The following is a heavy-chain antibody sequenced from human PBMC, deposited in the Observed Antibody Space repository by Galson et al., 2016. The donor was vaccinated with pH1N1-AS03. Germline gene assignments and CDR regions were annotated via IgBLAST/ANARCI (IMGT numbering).Heavy chain of an antibody. Sequence: SVKVSCKASGYIFTGFYVHWVRQAPGQGLEWMGWINPNNGVTNYAQKFQAWVTMTGDTSISTAYMELYGLKSDDTAVYYCARDPRGPCSSASCPTTYHFGMDVWGQGTTVIVSS. D-gene: IGHD1-26*01. V-gene: IGHV1-2*04. CDR1: GYIFTGFY. CDR2: INPNNGVT. J-gene: IGHJ6*02. CDR3: ARDPRGPCSSASCPTTYHFGMDV.